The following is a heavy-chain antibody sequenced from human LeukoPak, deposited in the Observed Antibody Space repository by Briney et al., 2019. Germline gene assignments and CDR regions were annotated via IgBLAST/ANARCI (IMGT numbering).Heavy chain of an antibody. V-gene: IGHV3-21*06. CDR3: ASGLGRAVYYGSGRADY. Sequence: GGSLRLSCAASGFTFSSYSMNWVRQAPGKGLEWVSSISSSSSYIYYADSVKGRFTISRDNPKNSLYLQMNNLRAEDTAVYYCASGLGRAVYYGSGRADYWGQGTLATVSS. J-gene: IGHJ4*02. D-gene: IGHD3-10*01. CDR1: GFTFSSYS. CDR2: ISSSSSYI.